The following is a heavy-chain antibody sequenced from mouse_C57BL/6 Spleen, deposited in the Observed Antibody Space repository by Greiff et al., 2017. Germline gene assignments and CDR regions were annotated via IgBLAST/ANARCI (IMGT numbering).Heavy chain of an antibody. Sequence: QVQLQQSGAELARPGASVKLSCKASGYTFTSYGISWVKQRTGQGLEWIGEIYPRSGNTYYNEKFKGKATLTANKSSSTAHMELRSLTSEDFAVYFCARSEDYDGFAYWGQGTLVTVSA. CDR1: GYTFTSYG. J-gene: IGHJ3*01. CDR3: ARSEDYDGFAY. D-gene: IGHD2-4*01. V-gene: IGHV1-81*01. CDR2: IYPRSGNT.